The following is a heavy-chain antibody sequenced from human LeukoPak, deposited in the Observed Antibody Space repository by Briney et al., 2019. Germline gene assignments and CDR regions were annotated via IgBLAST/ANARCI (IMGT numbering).Heavy chain of an antibody. J-gene: IGHJ6*02. CDR1: GASISRFY. CDR3: ARYERIGSCTGGACYYGLDV. Sequence: AETLSLTYSVSGASISRFYWVWVRQPPGNGLEWIGYLSYSGGTKYNPSLKNRVSTSVDTSRNQFSLKLTSVTAADTAVYYCARYERIGSCTGGACYYGLDVWGQGTTVTVS. V-gene: IGHV4-59*01. CDR2: LSYSGGT. D-gene: IGHD2-8*02.